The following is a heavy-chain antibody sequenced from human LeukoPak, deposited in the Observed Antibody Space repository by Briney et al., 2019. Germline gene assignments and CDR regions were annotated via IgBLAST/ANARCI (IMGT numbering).Heavy chain of an antibody. Sequence: GRSLRLSCAAAGFTFSNYWVHWVRQAPGKWLVWVSRINRDGSTTNYADSVKGRFTVSRDNAKNTLNLQMNSLRAEDTAVYYCARDRKSGETSEIDFWGRGTLVTVSS. CDR3: ARDRKSGETSEIDF. CDR1: GFTFSNYW. D-gene: IGHD1-26*01. V-gene: IGHV3-74*01. J-gene: IGHJ4*02. CDR2: INRDGSTT.